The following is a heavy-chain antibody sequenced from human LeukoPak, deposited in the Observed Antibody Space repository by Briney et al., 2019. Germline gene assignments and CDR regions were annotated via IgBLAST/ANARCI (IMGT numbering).Heavy chain of an antibody. Sequence: ASVKVSCKASGYTFTSYAMHWVRQAPGQRLEWMGWINAGNGNTKYSQKFRGRVTITRDTSASTAYMELSSLRSEDTAAYYCAKSIAVARQYYFDYWGQGTLVTVSS. CDR3: AKSIAVARQYYFDY. J-gene: IGHJ4*02. V-gene: IGHV1-3*01. CDR1: GYTFTSYA. CDR2: INAGNGNT. D-gene: IGHD6-19*01.